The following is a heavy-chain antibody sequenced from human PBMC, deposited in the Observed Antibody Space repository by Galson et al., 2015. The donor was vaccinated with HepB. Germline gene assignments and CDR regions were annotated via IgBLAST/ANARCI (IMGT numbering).Heavy chain of an antibody. CDR3: ARDTRYIAVAGLDY. V-gene: IGHV3-21*01. CDR2: ISSSSSYI. CDR1: GFTFSSYS. Sequence: SLRLSCAASGFTFSSYSMNWVRQAPGKGLEWVSSISSSSSYIYYADSVKGRFTISRDNAKNSLYLQMNSLRAEDTAVYYCARDTRYIAVAGLDYWGQGTLVTVSS. D-gene: IGHD6-19*01. J-gene: IGHJ4*02.